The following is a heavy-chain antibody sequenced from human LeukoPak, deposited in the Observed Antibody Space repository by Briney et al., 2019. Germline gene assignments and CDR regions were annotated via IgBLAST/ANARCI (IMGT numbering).Heavy chain of an antibody. J-gene: IGHJ4*02. V-gene: IGHV4-61*01. D-gene: IGHD3-10*01. CDR1: GGSVSSGSYY. CDR3: AREQTVRGVITFDY. CDR2: IYYSGST. Sequence: SETLSLTCTVSGGSVSSGSYYWSWIRQPPGKGLGWIGYIYYSGSTNYNPSLKSRVTISVDTSKNQFSLKLSSVTAADTAVYYCAREQTVRGVITFDYWGQGTLVTVSS.